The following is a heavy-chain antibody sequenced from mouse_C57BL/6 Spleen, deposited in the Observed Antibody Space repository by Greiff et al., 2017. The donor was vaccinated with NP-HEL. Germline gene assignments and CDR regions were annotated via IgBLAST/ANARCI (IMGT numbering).Heavy chain of an antibody. V-gene: IGHV1-42*01. D-gene: IGHD3-2*02. Sequence: EVQLQQSGPELVKPGASVKISCKASGYSFTGYYMNWVKQSPEKSLEWIGEINPSTGGTTYNQKFKAKATLTVDKSSSTAYMQLKSLTSEDSAVYYCASLVAQATYMDYWGQGTSVTVSS. CDR2: INPSTGGT. CDR1: GYSFTGYY. CDR3: ASLVAQATYMDY. J-gene: IGHJ4*01.